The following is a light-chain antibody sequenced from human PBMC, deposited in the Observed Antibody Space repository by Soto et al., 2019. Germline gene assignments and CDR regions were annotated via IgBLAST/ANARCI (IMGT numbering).Light chain of an antibody. CDR1: QYIGSN. Sequence: EIVMTQSPATLSVSPGERATLSCRASQYIGSNLAWYQQKPGQAPRLLIYGASTRATGLPARFSGSGSGTEFTLTISSLQSEDFAVYYCEQYNNWPITFGQGTRLEIK. CDR3: EQYNNWPIT. J-gene: IGKJ5*01. V-gene: IGKV3-15*01. CDR2: GAS.